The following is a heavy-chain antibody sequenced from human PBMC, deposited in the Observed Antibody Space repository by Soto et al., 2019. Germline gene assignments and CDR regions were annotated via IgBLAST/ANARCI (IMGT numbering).Heavy chain of an antibody. D-gene: IGHD1-26*01. J-gene: IGHJ5*02. Sequence: GASVKVSCKASGYTFTSYGISWVRQAPGQGLEGMGWISAYNGNTNYAQKLQGRVTMTTDTSTSTAYVELRSLRSDDTAVYYCARVGIVGATDWFDPWGQGTLVTVSS. V-gene: IGHV1-18*01. CDR1: GYTFTSYG. CDR2: ISAYNGNT. CDR3: ARVGIVGATDWFDP.